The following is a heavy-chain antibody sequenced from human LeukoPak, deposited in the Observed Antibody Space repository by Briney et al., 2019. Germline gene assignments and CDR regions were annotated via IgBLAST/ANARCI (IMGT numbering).Heavy chain of an antibody. D-gene: IGHD3-3*01. CDR1: GGSISSGDYY. CDR2: IYYSGST. CDR3: ARVDFWSDYFFDF. V-gene: IGHV4-30-4*08. J-gene: IGHJ4*02. Sequence: SETLSLTCTVSGGSISSGDYYWSWIRRPPGKGLEWIGYIYYSGSTYYNPSLKSRVTISVDTSKNQFSLKLSSVTAADTAVYYCARVDFWSDYFFDFWGQGTLVTVSS.